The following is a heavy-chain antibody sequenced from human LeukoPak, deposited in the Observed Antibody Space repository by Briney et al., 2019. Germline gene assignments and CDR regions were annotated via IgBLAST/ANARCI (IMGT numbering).Heavy chain of an antibody. CDR3: AKAQDDYVWGSYRPFDY. CDR1: GFTFSSYA. V-gene: IGHV3-23*01. Sequence: GGSLRLSCAASGFTFSSYAMSWVRQAPGKGLEWVSAISGSGGSTYYADSVKGRFTISRDNSKNTLYLQMNSLRAEDTAVYYCAKAQDDYVWGSYRPFDYWGQGTLVTVSS. J-gene: IGHJ4*02. D-gene: IGHD3-16*02. CDR2: ISGSGGST.